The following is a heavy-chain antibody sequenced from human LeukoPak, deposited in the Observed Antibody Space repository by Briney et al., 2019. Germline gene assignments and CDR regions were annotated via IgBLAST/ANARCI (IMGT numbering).Heavy chain of an antibody. V-gene: IGHV4-61*02. Sequence: SETLSLTCTVSGGSISSGSYYWSWIRQPAGRGLEGIGRIYTSGSTNYNPSLKSRVTISVDTSKNQFSLKLSSVTAADTAVYYCARELLLWFGELYFNWFDPWGQGTLVTVSS. CDR3: ARELLLWFGELYFNWFDP. D-gene: IGHD3-10*01. CDR1: GGSISSGSYY. J-gene: IGHJ5*02. CDR2: IYTSGST.